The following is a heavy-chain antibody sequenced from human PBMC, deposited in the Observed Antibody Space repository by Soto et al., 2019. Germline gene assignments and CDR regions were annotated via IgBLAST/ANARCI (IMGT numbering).Heavy chain of an antibody. V-gene: IGHV4-61*08. D-gene: IGHD3-10*01. CDR3: ARGTYSPYGSGSYPWISFDY. Sequence: PSETLSLTCAVSGGSISSGGYSWSWVRQPPGKGLEWIGYIYYSGSTNYNPSLKSRVTISVDTSKNQFSLKLSSVTAADTAVYYCARGTYSPYGSGSYPWISFDYWGQGTLVTVSS. CDR2: IYYSGST. J-gene: IGHJ4*02. CDR1: GGSISSGGYS.